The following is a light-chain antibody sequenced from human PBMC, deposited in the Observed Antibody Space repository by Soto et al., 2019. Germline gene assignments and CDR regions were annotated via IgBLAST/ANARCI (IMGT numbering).Light chain of an antibody. CDR2: GAS. J-gene: IGKJ3*01. CDR1: QSVSSSF. CDR3: QHYGNSPPEYT. Sequence: EIVLTQSPGTLSLSPGERATLSCRASQSVSSSFLAWYQQRPGQAPRLLIFGASYRATGIPDRFSGSGSGIDVTLTISRLEPEDFAVYYCQHYGNSPPEYTYGPGTNVDSK. V-gene: IGKV3-20*01.